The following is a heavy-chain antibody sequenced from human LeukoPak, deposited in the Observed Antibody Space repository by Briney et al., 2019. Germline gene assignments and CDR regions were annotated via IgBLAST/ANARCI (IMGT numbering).Heavy chain of an antibody. D-gene: IGHD3-22*01. CDR1: GYTFTSYN. V-gene: IGHV1-8*01. CDR3: ARGTGSSGYNFDY. Sequence: ASVKVSCKASGYTFTSYNINWVRQATGQGLEWMGWMNPNSGNTGYAQKLQGRVTMTRNTSISTAYMELSSLRSEDTAVYYCARGTGSSGYNFDYWGQGALVTVSS. CDR2: MNPNSGNT. J-gene: IGHJ4*02.